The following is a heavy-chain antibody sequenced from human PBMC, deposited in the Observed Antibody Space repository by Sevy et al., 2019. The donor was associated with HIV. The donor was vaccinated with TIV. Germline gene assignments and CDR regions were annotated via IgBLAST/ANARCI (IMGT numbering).Heavy chain of an antibody. V-gene: IGHV3-23*01. D-gene: IGHD2-8*01. CDR3: AREGCTQPHDY. CDR1: GFTFAKYS. J-gene: IGHJ4*02. CDR2: FSFGCGRI. Sequence: GGSLRLSCAASGFTFAKYSMSWVRQAPGKGLEWVSIFSFGCGRINDADSVKGRFTISRDDSKNTQFLQMNSLTAEDTATYFCAREGCTQPHDYWGQGTLVTVSS.